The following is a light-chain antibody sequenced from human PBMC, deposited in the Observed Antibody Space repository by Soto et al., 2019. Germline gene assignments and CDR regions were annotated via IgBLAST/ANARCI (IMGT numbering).Light chain of an antibody. V-gene: IGKV3-15*01. Sequence: EVVMTQSPATLSVSPGERATLSCRASESFRSYLAWYQQKPGQDPRLLIYGASTRATGITARCSGSGSGTEFTLTISSLQSEDFAIYYCQQYNNWPPISFGQGTRLEI. CDR1: ESFRSY. CDR3: QQYNNWPPIS. CDR2: GAS. J-gene: IGKJ5*01.